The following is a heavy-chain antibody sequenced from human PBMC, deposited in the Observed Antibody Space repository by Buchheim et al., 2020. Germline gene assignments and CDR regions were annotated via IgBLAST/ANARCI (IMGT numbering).Heavy chain of an antibody. V-gene: IGHV3-7*01. CDR1: GFTFSSLW. CDR2: IKQDGSEK. J-gene: IGHJ5*02. Sequence: EVPLVESGGGLVQPGGPLRLSCAASGFTFSSLWMIWVRQAPGKGLEWVAYIKQDGSEKYYVDSVKGRFTLSRDNAKNSLYLQMNSLRAEDTAVYYCARGPVPTNCVVDWFDPWGQGTL. D-gene: IGHD7-27*01. CDR3: ARGPVPTNCVVDWFDP.